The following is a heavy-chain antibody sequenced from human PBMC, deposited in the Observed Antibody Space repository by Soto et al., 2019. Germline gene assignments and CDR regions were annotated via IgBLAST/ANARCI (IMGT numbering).Heavy chain of an antibody. CDR3: ARWSYLDY. Sequence: DVQLWESGGGLVQPGGSLRLSCAASGFSFGSYAISWVRQAPGKGLEWVSTISGSDGKTFYADSVKGRLSISRDTSQSTLYLQMNSLRADDTAMYYCARWSYLDYWGQGTRVTVSS. J-gene: IGHJ4*02. D-gene: IGHD3-3*01. CDR2: ISGSDGKT. V-gene: IGHV3-23*01. CDR1: GFSFGSYA.